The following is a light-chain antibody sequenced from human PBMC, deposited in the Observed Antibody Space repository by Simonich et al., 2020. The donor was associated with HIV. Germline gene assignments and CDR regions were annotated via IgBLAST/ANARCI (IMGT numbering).Light chain of an antibody. V-gene: IGKV1-5*03. CDR1: QSISSW. CDR3: QQYNSYPMYT. J-gene: IGKJ2*01. Sequence: DIQMTQSPSSLSASVGDRITITCLASQSISSWLAWYQQKPGQAPKLLIYKASSLESGVPSRFSGSGSGTEFTLTISSLQPDDFATYYCQQYNSYPMYTFGQGTKLEIK. CDR2: KAS.